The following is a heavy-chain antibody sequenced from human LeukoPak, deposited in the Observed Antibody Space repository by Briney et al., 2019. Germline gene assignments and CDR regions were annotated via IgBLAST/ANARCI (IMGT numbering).Heavy chain of an antibody. V-gene: IGHV4-34*01. D-gene: IGHD3-10*01. CDR3: ARGLRFGAYYYYMDV. Sequence: PSETLSLTCAVYGGSFSGYYWSWTRQPPGKGLEWIGEINHSGSTNYNPSLKSRVTISVDTSKNQFSLKLSSVTAADTAVYYCARGLRFGAYYYYMDVWGKGTTVTVSS. CDR1: GGSFSGYY. J-gene: IGHJ6*03. CDR2: INHSGST.